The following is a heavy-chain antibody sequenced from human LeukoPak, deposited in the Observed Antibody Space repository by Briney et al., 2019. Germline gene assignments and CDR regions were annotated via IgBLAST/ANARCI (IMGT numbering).Heavy chain of an antibody. J-gene: IGHJ4*02. V-gene: IGHV3-7*01. CDR3: ARESDSSGYYLDY. CDR1: GFTFSSYW. Sequence: GGSLRLSCAASGFTFSSYWMSWVRQAPGKGLEWVANIKQDGSEKYHVDSVKGRFTISRDNAKNSLYLQMNSLRAEDTAVYYCARESDSSGYYLDYWGQGTLVTVSS. D-gene: IGHD3-22*01. CDR2: IKQDGSEK.